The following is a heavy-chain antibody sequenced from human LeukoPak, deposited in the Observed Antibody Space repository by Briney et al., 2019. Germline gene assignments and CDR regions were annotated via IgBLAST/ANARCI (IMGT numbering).Heavy chain of an antibody. CDR2: ISWHSGSI. Sequence: GGSLRLSCAASGFTFDDYAMHWVRQAPGKGLEWVSGISWHSGSIGYADSVKGRFTISRDNAKNSLYLQINSLRAEDMALYYCAKDLDFKSSGYSFDYWGQGTLVTVSS. V-gene: IGHV3-9*03. CDR3: AKDLDFKSSGYSFDY. D-gene: IGHD3-22*01. CDR1: GFTFDDYA. J-gene: IGHJ4*02.